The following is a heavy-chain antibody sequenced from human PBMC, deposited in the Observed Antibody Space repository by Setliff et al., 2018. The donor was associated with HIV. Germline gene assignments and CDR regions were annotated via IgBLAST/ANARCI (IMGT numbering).Heavy chain of an antibody. V-gene: IGHV4-61*02. J-gene: IGHJ4*02. CDR1: GGSISSGSYY. CDR2: IYTSGST. CDR3: ARANFWSGYYGY. D-gene: IGHD3-3*01. Sequence: SETLSLTCTVSGGSISSGSYYWSWIRQPAGKGLEWIGRIYTSGSTNYNPSLKSRVTISVDTSKKQFSLKLSSVTAADTAVYYCARANFWSGYYGYWGQGTLVTVSS.